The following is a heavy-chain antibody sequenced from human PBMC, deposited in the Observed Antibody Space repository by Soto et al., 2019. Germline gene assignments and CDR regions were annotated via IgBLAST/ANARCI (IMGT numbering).Heavy chain of an antibody. J-gene: IGHJ5*02. CDR2: INHSGST. CDR3: ARGRRYSSSWYNWFDP. D-gene: IGHD6-13*01. Sequence: KPSETLSLTCAVDGGSFSGYYWSWIRQPPGKGLEWIGEINHSGSTNYNPSLKSRVTISVDTSKNQFSLKLSSVTAADTAVYYCARGRRYSSSWYNWFDPWGQGTLVTVSS. V-gene: IGHV4-34*01. CDR1: GGSFSGYY.